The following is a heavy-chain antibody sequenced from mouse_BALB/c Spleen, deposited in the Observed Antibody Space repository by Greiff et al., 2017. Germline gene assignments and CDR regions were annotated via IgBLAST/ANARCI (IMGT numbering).Heavy chain of an antibody. CDR3: ARRDYEGFAY. CDR2: ISNLAYSI. J-gene: IGHJ3*01. V-gene: IGHV5-15*02. Sequence: LVESGGGLVQPGGSRKLSCAASGFTFSDYGMAWVRQAPGKGPEWVAFISNLAYSIYYADTVTGRFTISRENAKNTLYLEMSSLRSEDTAMYYCARRDYEGFAYWGQGTLVTVSA. CDR1: GFTFSDYG. D-gene: IGHD2-4*01.